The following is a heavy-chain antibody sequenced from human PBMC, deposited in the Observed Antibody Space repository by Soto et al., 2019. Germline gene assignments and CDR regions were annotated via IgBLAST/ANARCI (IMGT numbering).Heavy chain of an antibody. Sequence: VAALKISCKGSGYSFTSYWIGWVRQMPGKGLAWMGIIYPGDSDTRYSPFFQGQVTISADTSISTAYLQWSSLKASNPSMYYCASLEACPNHCNNGMDVWGQGTTVTVSS. J-gene: IGHJ6*02. D-gene: IGHD2-21*02. CDR2: IYPGDSDT. V-gene: IGHV5-51*01. CDR1: GYSFTSYW. CDR3: ASLEACPNHCNNGMDV.